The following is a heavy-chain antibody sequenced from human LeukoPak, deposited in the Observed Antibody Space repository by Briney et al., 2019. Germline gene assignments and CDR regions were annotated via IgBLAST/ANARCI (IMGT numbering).Heavy chain of an antibody. V-gene: IGHV3-21*01. D-gene: IGHD3-3*01. CDR1: GFTFSSYS. J-gene: IGHJ4*02. CDR3: AREGPTCPNYDFWSGFSWTCDFDY. CDR2: ISSSSSYI. Sequence: GGSLRLSCAASGFTFSSYSMNWVRQAPGKGLEWVSSISSSSSYIYYADSVKGRFTISRDNAKNSLYLQMNSLRAEDTAVYYCAREGPTCPNYDFWSGFSWTCDFDYWGQGTLVTVSS.